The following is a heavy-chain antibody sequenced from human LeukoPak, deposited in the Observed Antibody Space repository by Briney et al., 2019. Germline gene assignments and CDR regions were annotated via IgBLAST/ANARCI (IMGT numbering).Heavy chain of an antibody. Sequence: PGGSLRLSCAASGFTFSSYAMSWVRQAPGKGLEWVSAISGSGGSTYYADSVKGRFTISRDSSKNTLFLQMNSLRTEDTAVYYCAKAQELGNYEFFLFDYWGQGTLVTASS. CDR3: AKAQELGNYEFFLFDY. J-gene: IGHJ4*02. CDR1: GFTFSSYA. D-gene: IGHD7-27*01. CDR2: ISGSGGST. V-gene: IGHV3-23*01.